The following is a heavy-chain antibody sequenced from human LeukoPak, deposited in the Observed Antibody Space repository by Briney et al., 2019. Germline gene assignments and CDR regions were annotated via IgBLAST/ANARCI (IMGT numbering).Heavy chain of an antibody. V-gene: IGHV1-18*01. CDR3: ARVFDLAAAAYFDY. J-gene: IGHJ4*02. CDR1: GYSFTSYG. Sequence: ASVKVSCKASGYSFTSYGISWVRQAPRQGLEWMGWITVYNGNTNYAQKLQGRVTMTTDTSTSTAYMELRSLRSDDTVVYYCARVFDLAAAAYFDYWGQGILVTVSS. D-gene: IGHD6-13*01. CDR2: ITVYNGNT.